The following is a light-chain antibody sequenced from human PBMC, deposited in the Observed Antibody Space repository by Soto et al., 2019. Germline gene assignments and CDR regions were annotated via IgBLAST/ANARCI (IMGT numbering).Light chain of an antibody. Sequence: EIVLTQSPGTLFLSQGERATLSCRASRSLSSSYVVWYQQKPGQAPRLLIYAASRRATGIPDRFSGSGSATEYTLTISRLEPEDFAVYYCQQQGTFGQGTKLEIK. CDR2: AAS. CDR1: RSLSSSY. V-gene: IGKV3-20*01. J-gene: IGKJ2*01. CDR3: QQQGT.